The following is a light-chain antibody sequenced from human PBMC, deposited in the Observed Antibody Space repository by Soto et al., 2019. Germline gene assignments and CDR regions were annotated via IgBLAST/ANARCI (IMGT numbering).Light chain of an antibody. CDR1: QSVNIN. Sequence: IVMTQSPGTLCLSPGEGATLSCRASQSVNINLAWYQQKPGQAPRLLIYGTSTRATGVPARFSGSGSGTEFTLTISNLQSEDFAVYYCQQYNDWPPLTFGGGTKVDIK. J-gene: IGKJ4*01. CDR3: QQYNDWPPLT. CDR2: GTS. V-gene: IGKV3-15*01.